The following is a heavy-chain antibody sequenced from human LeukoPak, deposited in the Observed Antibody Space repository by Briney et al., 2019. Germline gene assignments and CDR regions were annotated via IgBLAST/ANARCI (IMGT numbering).Heavy chain of an antibody. D-gene: IGHD3-9*01. J-gene: IGHJ4*02. CDR1: GGTFSSYA. Sequence: ATVTVSCKASGGTFSSYAISWVRQAPGQGLEWMGGIIPIFGTANYAQKFQGRVTITADESTSTAYMELSSLRSEDTAVYYCARGGFHYDILTGRRTNPPDYWGQGTLVTVSS. V-gene: IGHV1-69*13. CDR3: ARGGFHYDILTGRRTNPPDY. CDR2: IIPIFGTA.